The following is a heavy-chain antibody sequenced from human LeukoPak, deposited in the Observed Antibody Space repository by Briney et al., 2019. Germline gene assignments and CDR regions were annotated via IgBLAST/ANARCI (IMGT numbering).Heavy chain of an antibody. J-gene: IGHJ4*02. CDR3: AKINYDILTGYPHFDY. Sequence: GGSLRLSCAASGFTFSSYEMNWVRQDPGKGLEWVAVISYDGSNKYYADSVKGRFTISRDNSKNTLYLQMNSLRAEDTAVYYCAKINYDILTGYPHFDYWGQGTLVTVSS. CDR1: GFTFSSYE. CDR2: ISYDGSNK. V-gene: IGHV3-30*18. D-gene: IGHD3-9*01.